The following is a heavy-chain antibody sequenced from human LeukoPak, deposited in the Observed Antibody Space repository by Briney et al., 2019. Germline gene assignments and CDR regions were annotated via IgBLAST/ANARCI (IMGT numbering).Heavy chain of an antibody. CDR1: GGSIGSYY. CDR2: IYYSGST. CDR3: ARLPLRSHFDY. Sequence: PSETLSLTCTVSGGSIGSYYWSWIRQPPGKGLEWIGYIYYSGSTNYNPSLKSRVTISVDTSKNQFSLKLSSVTAADTAVYYCARLPLRSHFDYWGQGTLVTVSS. V-gene: IGHV4-59*08. J-gene: IGHJ4*02.